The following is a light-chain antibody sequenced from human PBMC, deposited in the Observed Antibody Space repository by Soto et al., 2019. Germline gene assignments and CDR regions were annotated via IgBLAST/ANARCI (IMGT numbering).Light chain of an antibody. CDR3: QQRSDWPST. CDR1: QSVSSY. J-gene: IGKJ4*01. V-gene: IGKV3-11*01. Sequence: EIVLTQSPATLSLSPGERATLSCRASQSVSSYLAWYQQKPGQAPRLLIYDASTRATGIPARFSGSGSGTDFTLTISSLEPDDFAVYDCQQRSDWPSTVGGGTKVQIK. CDR2: DAS.